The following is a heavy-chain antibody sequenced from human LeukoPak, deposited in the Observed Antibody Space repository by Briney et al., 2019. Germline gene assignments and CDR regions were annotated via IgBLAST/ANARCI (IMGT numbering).Heavy chain of an antibody. CDR1: GGTFSSYA. CDR3: ARAELAYCGGDCYSYAFDI. J-gene: IGHJ3*02. CDR2: IIPIFGTA. D-gene: IGHD2-21*01. V-gene: IGHV1-69*13. Sequence: ASVKVSCKASGGTFSSYAISWVRQAPGQGLEWMGRIIPIFGTANYAQKFQGRVTIAADESTSTAYMELSSLRSEDTAVYYCARAELAYCGGDCYSYAFDIWGQGTMVTVSS.